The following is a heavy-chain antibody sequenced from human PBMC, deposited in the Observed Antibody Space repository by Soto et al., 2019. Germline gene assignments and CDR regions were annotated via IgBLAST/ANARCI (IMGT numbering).Heavy chain of an antibody. CDR2: ISYDGSNK. V-gene: IGHV3-30*18. CDR1: GFTFSSYG. J-gene: IGHJ4*02. D-gene: IGHD1-26*01. CDR3: AKDAGAYYFDY. Sequence: QVQLVESGGGVVQPGRSLRLSCAASGFTFSSYGMHWVRQAPGKGLEWVAVISYDGSNKYYADTVKGRFTISRDNSKNTLYLQMNSLRAEDTAVYYCAKDAGAYYFDYWGQATLVTVSS.